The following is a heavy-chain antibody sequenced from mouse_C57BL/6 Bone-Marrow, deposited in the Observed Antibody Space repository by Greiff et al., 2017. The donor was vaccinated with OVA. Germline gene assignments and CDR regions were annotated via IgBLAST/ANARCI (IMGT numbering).Heavy chain of an antibody. CDR1: GFNIKDYY. CDR3: TTSHYYGSSYNFVY. V-gene: IGHV14-1*01. D-gene: IGHD1-1*01. J-gene: IGHJ2*01. CDR2: IDPEDGDT. Sequence: EVQLQQSGAELVRPGASVKLSCTASGFNIKDYYMHWVKQRPEQGLEWIGRIDPEDGDTEYAPKFQGKATMTADTSSNTAYLQLSSLTSEDTAVYYCTTSHYYGSSYNFVYWGQGTTLTVSS.